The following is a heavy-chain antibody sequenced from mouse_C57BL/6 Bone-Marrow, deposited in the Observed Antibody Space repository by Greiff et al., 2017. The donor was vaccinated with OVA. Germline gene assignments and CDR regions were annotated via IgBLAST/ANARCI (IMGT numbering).Heavy chain of an antibody. CDR1: GYTFTSYW. J-gene: IGHJ2*01. CDR3: ARWRGYYFDY. CDR2: IHPNSGST. Sequence: VQLQQPGAELVKPGASVKLSCKASGYTFTSYWMHWVKQRPGQGLEWIGMIHPNSGSTNYNEKFKSKATLTVDKSSSTAYMQLSSLTSEVSAVYYCARWRGYYFDYWGQGTTLTVSS. V-gene: IGHV1-64*01.